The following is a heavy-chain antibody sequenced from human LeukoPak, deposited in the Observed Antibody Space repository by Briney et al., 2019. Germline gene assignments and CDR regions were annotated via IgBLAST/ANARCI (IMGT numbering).Heavy chain of an antibody. Sequence: GGSLRLSCAASGFTFSSYAMTWVRQAPGKGLEWVSGIGGSGSNTYYADSVRGRFTISRDNSENTLFLQMNSLRVEDSAQYYCARGDDGRSLDYWGQGTRVTVSS. V-gene: IGHV3-23*01. CDR2: IGGSGSNT. CDR1: GFTFSSYA. D-gene: IGHD1-1*01. J-gene: IGHJ4*02. CDR3: ARGDDGRSLDY.